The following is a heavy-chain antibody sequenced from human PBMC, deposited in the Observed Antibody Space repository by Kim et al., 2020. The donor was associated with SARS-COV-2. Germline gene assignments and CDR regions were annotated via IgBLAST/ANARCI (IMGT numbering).Heavy chain of an antibody. CDR1: GGSISSSNW. Sequence: SETLSLTWAVSGGSISSSNWWSWVRQPPGKGLEWIGEIYHSGSTNYNPSLKSRVTISVDKSKNQFSLKLSSVTAADTAVYYCARGQNYYGSGSYSRFDYWGQGTLVTVSS. CDR3: ARGQNYYGSGSYSRFDY. CDR2: IYHSGST. V-gene: IGHV4-4*02. D-gene: IGHD3-10*01. J-gene: IGHJ4*02.